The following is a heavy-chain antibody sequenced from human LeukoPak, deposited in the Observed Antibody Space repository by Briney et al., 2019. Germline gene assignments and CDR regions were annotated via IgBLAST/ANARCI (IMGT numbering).Heavy chain of an antibody. J-gene: IGHJ3*02. D-gene: IGHD3-3*01. V-gene: IGHV4-4*07. Sequence: SETLSLTCSVSDYSISSGYYWGWIRQPAGKGLEWIGRIYTSGSTNYSPSLKSRVTMSVDTSKNQFSLKLSSVTAADTAVYYCARVAEPYYDFWSGPPGGAFDIWGQGTMVTVSS. CDR2: IYTSGST. CDR3: ARVAEPYYDFWSGPPGGAFDI. CDR1: DYSISSGYY.